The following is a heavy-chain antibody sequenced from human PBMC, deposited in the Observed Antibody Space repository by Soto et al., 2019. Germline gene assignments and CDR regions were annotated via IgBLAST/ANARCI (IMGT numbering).Heavy chain of an antibody. J-gene: IGHJ3*02. D-gene: IGHD3-3*01. Sequence: QVQLVQSGAEVKKPGSSVKVSCKASGGTFSTYAISWVRQAPGQGLEWMGGIIPIFGTAKCAQKFQGRVTITADESTSTAYMELSSLRSEDTAVYYCAREIFGVIISGGRDAFDIWGQGTMVTVSS. V-gene: IGHV1-69*01. CDR1: GGTFSTYA. CDR3: AREIFGVIISGGRDAFDI. CDR2: IIPIFGTA.